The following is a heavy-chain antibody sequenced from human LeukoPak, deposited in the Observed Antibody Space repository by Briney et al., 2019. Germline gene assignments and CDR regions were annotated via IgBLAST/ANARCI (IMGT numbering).Heavy chain of an antibody. CDR2: ISSSGSTI. D-gene: IGHD3-10*02. Sequence: GGSLRLSCTASGFTFSGFEMNWVRQAPGKGLEWVSYISSSGSTIYYADSVKGRFTISRDNAKNSLYLQMNSLRAEDTAVYYCAELGITMIGGIWGKGTTVTISS. CDR1: GFTFSGFE. CDR3: AELGITMIGGI. J-gene: IGHJ6*04. V-gene: IGHV3-48*03.